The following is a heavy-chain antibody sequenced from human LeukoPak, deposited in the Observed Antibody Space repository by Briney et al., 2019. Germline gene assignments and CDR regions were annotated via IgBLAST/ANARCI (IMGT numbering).Heavy chain of an antibody. J-gene: IGHJ4*02. D-gene: IGHD1-26*01. CDR2: MHYSGST. CDR1: GGSISSYY. CDR3: ARVNKIWEYFDY. V-gene: IGHV4-59*01. Sequence: PSETLSLTCSGSGGSISSYYWSWIRQPPGKGLEWIWYMHYSGSTNYNPSLKSRVTISLNTSKNQFSLKLSSVTAADTAVYYCARVNKIWEYFDYWGRGTLVTVSS.